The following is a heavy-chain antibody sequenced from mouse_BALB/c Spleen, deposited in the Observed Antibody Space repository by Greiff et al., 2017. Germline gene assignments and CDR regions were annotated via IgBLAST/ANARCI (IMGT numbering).Heavy chain of an antibody. D-gene: IGHD1-1*02. V-gene: IGHV1-80*01. CDR1: GYAFSSYW. CDR2: IYPGDGDT. J-gene: IGHJ2*01. CDR3: AREDDYGKDY. Sequence: QVQLKESGAELVRPGSSVKISCKASGYAFSSYWMNWVKQRPGQGLEWIGQIYPGDGDTNYNGKFKGKATLTADKSSSTAYMQLSSLTSEDSAVYFCAREDDYGKDYWGQGTTLTVSS.